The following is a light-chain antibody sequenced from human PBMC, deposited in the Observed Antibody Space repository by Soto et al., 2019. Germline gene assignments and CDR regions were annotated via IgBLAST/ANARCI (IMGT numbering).Light chain of an antibody. Sequence: EAVSTQSPATLSLSPGETATLSCRASHDVDIYVAWYQQKPGQAPRLLIYDASNRATGIPARFSGSGSGTDFTLTISSLEPEDFAVYYCQQRKYWPPLTFGQGTRLE. J-gene: IGKJ5*01. CDR1: HDVDIY. V-gene: IGKV3-11*01. CDR3: QQRKYWPPLT. CDR2: DAS.